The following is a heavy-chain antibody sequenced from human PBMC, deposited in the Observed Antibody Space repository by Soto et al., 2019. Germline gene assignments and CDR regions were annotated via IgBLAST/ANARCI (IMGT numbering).Heavy chain of an antibody. CDR3: ARGGAGGNFDAFDI. V-gene: IGHV4-31*03. D-gene: IGHD2-21*02. CDR1: GGSISSGGYY. Sequence: QVQLQESGPGLVKPSQTLSLTCTVSGGSISSGGYYWSWIRQHPGKGLEWIGYIYYSGSTYYNPSLKSRVTISVHTSKNQFSLKLSSVTAADTAVYYCARGGAGGNFDAFDIWGQGTMVTVSS. CDR2: IYYSGST. J-gene: IGHJ3*02.